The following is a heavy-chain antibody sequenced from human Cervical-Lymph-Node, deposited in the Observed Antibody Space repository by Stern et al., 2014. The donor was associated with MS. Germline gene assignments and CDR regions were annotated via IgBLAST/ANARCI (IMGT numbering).Heavy chain of an antibody. J-gene: IGHJ4*02. CDR2: ILPLFGTT. CDR3: TTEHPDCSFGYCFSD. CDR1: GGTFSYYP. D-gene: IGHD2-21*01. V-gene: IGHV1-69*18. Sequence: VQLVESGAEVEKPGSSVKVSCRASGGTFSYYPITWVRQAPGQGLEWVGSILPLFGTTNNAQKFQDRVTLTADESTSTAYMEMRSLRLEDTAVDYCTTEHPDCSFGYCFSDWGQGTLVTVSS.